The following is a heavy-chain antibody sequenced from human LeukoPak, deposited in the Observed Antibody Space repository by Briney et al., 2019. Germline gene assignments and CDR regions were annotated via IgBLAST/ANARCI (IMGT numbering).Heavy chain of an antibody. CDR1: GFTFSSYS. CDR3: AKVAAGWYDSSGYNSGAEYFQR. V-gene: IGHV3-21*04. CDR2: ISSSSSYI. J-gene: IGHJ1*01. D-gene: IGHD3-22*01. Sequence: KPGGSLRLSCAASGFTFSSYSMNWVRQAPGKGLEWVSSISSSSSYIYYADSVKGRFTISRDNSKNTLYLQMNSLRAEDTAVYYCAKVAAGWYDSSGYNSGAEYFQRWGQGTLVTVPS.